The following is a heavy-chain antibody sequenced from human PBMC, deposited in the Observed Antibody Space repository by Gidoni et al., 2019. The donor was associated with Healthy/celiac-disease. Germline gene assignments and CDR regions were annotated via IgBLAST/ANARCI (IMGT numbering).Heavy chain of an antibody. CDR1: GFTVRSND. Sequence: EVQLVETGGGLIQPGGSLRLSCAASGFTVRSNDMSWVRQAPGKGLEWVSVIYSGGSTYYADSVKGRFTISRDNSKNTLYLQMNSLRAEDTAVYYCARGARSSSWYRWFDPWGQGTLVTVSS. CDR3: ARGARSSSWYRWFDP. V-gene: IGHV3-53*02. CDR2: IYSGGST. J-gene: IGHJ5*02. D-gene: IGHD6-13*01.